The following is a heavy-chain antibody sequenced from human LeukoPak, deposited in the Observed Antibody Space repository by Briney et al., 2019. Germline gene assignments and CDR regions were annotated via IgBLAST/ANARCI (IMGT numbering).Heavy chain of an antibody. CDR3: AGGGMATDSQFDY. CDR2: IIPIFGTA. Sequence: GASVKVSCKASGGTFSSYAISWVRQAPGQGLEWMGGIIPIFGTANYAQKFQGRVTITTDESTSTAYMELSSLRSEDTAVYYCAGGGMATDSQFDYWGQGTLVTVSS. CDR1: GGTFSSYA. V-gene: IGHV1-69*05. D-gene: IGHD5-24*01. J-gene: IGHJ4*02.